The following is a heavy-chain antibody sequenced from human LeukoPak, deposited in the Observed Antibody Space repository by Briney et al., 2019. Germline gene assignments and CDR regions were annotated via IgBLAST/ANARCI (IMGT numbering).Heavy chain of an antibody. CDR3: AKDEDYGDYGSGVY. V-gene: IGHV3-23*01. CDR1: GFTFSSYA. CDR2: ISGSGGST. D-gene: IGHD4-17*01. Sequence: GGSLRFSCAASGFTFSSYAMSWVRQAPGKGLEWVSAISGSGGSTYYADSVKGRFTISRDNSKNTLYLQMNSLRAEDTAVYYCAKDEDYGDYGSGVYWGQGTLVTVSS. J-gene: IGHJ4*02.